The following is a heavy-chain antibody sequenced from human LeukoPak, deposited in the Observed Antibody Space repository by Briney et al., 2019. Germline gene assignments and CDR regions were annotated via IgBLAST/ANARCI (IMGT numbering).Heavy chain of an antibody. D-gene: IGHD1-26*01. CDR2: ISGSGGST. CDR3: AKGESGSYPQTWFDP. V-gene: IGHV3-23*01. Sequence: GGSLRLSCAASGFTFSSYAMSWVRQAPGMGLEWVSAISGSGGSTYYADSVKGRFTISRDNSKNTLYLQMNSLRAEDTAVYYCAKGESGSYPQTWFDPWGQGTLVTVSS. J-gene: IGHJ5*02. CDR1: GFTFSSYA.